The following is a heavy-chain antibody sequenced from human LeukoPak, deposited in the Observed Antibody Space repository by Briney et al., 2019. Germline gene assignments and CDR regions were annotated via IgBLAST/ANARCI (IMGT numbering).Heavy chain of an antibody. V-gene: IGHV3-30*02. J-gene: IGHJ4*02. Sequence: PGGSLRLSCAASGFTFSNYGMHWVRQAPGKGLEWVAFIRYDGSNKYYADSVKGRFTISRDNSKNTLYLQMNSLRAEDTAVYYCAKDIVVVPADFDYWGQGTLVTVSS. CDR3: AKDIVVVPADFDY. D-gene: IGHD2-2*01. CDR2: IRYDGSNK. CDR1: GFTFSNYG.